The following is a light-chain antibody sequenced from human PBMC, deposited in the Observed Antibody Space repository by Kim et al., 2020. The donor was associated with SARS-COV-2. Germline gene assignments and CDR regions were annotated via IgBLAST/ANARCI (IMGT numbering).Light chain of an antibody. V-gene: IGLV3-25*03. J-gene: IGLJ3*02. Sequence: VSPRQTARITCSGDAFPKQYAYWYQQKPGQAPVLVIYKDSERPSVIPERFSGSSSGTTVTLTISGGQAEDEADYYCQSADSSGWVFGGGTQLTVL. CDR1: AFPKQY. CDR3: QSADSSGWV. CDR2: KDS.